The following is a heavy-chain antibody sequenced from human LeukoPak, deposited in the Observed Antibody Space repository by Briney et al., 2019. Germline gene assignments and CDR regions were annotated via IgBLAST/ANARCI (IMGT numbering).Heavy chain of an antibody. Sequence: GGSLRLSCAASGFTFSSHAMSWVRQAPGKGLEWVSAISTSGGSTYYADSVKGRFTISRDNSKNTLYLQMNSLRAKDTAVYYCAKEPYSGSQLLDYWGQGTLVTVSS. J-gene: IGHJ4*02. CDR2: ISTSGGST. V-gene: IGHV3-23*01. CDR1: GFTFSSHA. D-gene: IGHD1-26*01. CDR3: AKEPYSGSQLLDY.